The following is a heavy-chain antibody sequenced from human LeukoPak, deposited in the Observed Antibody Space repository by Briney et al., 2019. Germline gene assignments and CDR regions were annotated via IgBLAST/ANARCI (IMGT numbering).Heavy chain of an antibody. Sequence: PSETLSLTCAVYGGSFSGYYWSWIRQPPGKGLEWIGEINHSGSTNYNPSLKSRVTISVDTSKNQFSLKLSSVTAADTAVYYCARHTLYSSPEGDYFDYWGQGTLVTVSS. CDR1: GGSFSGYY. J-gene: IGHJ4*02. CDR2: INHSGST. D-gene: IGHD6-13*01. V-gene: IGHV4-34*01. CDR3: ARHTLYSSPEGDYFDY.